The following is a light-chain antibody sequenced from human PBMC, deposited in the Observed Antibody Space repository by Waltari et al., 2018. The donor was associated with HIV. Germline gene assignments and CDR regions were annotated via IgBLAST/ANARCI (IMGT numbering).Light chain of an antibody. CDR3: QQYGSSPRYS. CDR2: GAS. Sequence: EIVLTQFPGTLSLSPGERATLSCRASQSVSRSYLAWYQQKPGQAPRLLIYGASSRATGIPDRFSGSGSGTDFTLTISRLEPEDFAVYYCQQYGSSPRYSFGQGTRLEIK. V-gene: IGKV3-20*01. CDR1: QSVSRSY. J-gene: IGKJ2*03.